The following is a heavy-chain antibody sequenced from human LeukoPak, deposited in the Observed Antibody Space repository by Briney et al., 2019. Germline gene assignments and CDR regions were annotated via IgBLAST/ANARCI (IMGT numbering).Heavy chain of an antibody. J-gene: IGHJ4*02. CDR3: AKGASVAWDY. D-gene: IGHD2-21*01. V-gene: IGHV3-23*01. Sequence: GGSLRPSCAVSGFTFSNHAMTWVRQAPGKGLEWVSAISDNGVRTYYADSVKGRFTISRDNSKDTLYLQINSVRAEDTAVYYCAKGASVAWDYWGQGTLVTVSS. CDR1: GFTFSNHA. CDR2: ISDNGVRT.